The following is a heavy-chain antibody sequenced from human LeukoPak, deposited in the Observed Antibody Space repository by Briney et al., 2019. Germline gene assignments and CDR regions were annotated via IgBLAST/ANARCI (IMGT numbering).Heavy chain of an antibody. CDR2: VNQGGTGK. CDR3: ASLWGSYRYTVGDDAFDI. J-gene: IGHJ3*02. D-gene: IGHD3-16*02. V-gene: IGHV3-7*01. CDR1: GFSFSSQW. Sequence: GGSLRLSCAASGFSFSSQWMSWVRQAPGKGLEWVAIVNQGGTGKYYVDSVKGRFTIPRDNAENSLYLQMNSLRAEDTAVYYCASLWGSYRYTVGDDAFDIWGQGTMVTVSS.